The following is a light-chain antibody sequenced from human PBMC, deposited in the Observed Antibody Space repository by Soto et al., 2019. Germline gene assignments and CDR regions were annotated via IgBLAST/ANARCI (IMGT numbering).Light chain of an antibody. CDR3: QQSYTTPSWT. J-gene: IGKJ1*01. V-gene: IGKV1-39*01. Sequence: DIQLIQSPSSLSASVGDRVTITCHTSQRVSSYLNWYQQKPGKAPKLLINAVFTLHSGVPSRFSGSGSETDFTLTISSLQPEDSGTYYCQQSYTTPSWTFGQGTKVEI. CDR1: QRVSSY. CDR2: AVF.